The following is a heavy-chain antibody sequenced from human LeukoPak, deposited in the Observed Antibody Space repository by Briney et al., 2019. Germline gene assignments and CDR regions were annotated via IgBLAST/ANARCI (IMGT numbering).Heavy chain of an antibody. Sequence: GGSLRLSCAASGFTFSSYGMHWVRQAPGKGLEWVAVISYDGSNKYYADSVKGRFTISRDNSKNTLYLQMNSLRAEDTAVYYCANWRITMVRGVTDYWGQGTLVTVSS. CDR1: GFTFSSYG. CDR3: ANWRITMVRGVTDY. D-gene: IGHD3-10*01. CDR2: ISYDGSNK. J-gene: IGHJ4*02. V-gene: IGHV3-30*18.